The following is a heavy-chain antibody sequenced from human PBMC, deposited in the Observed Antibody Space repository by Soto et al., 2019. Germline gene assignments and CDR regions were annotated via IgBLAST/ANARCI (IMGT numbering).Heavy chain of an antibody. CDR1: GFTFSSYG. J-gene: IGHJ6*02. V-gene: IGHV3-33*01. Sequence: QVQLVESGGGVVQPGRSLRLSCAASGFTFSSYGMHWVRQAPGKGLEWVAVIWYDGSNKYYADSVKGRFTISRDNSKNTLYLQMNSLRAEDTAVYYCASEGLNRITGTHEMRDYSYGMDVWGQGTTVTVSS. CDR2: IWYDGSNK. D-gene: IGHD1-20*01. CDR3: ASEGLNRITGTHEMRDYSYGMDV.